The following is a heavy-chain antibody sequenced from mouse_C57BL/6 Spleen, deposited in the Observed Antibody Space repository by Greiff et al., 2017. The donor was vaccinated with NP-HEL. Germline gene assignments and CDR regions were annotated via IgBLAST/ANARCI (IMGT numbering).Heavy chain of an antibody. V-gene: IGHV1-26*01. CDR3: ARYGNYGFDYAMDY. CDR2: INPNNGGT. D-gene: IGHD2-1*01. Sequence: EVQLQQSGPELVKPGASVKISCKASGYTFTDYYMNWVKQSHGKSLEWIGDINPNNGGTSYNQKFKGKATLTVDKSSSTAYMELRSLTSEDSAVYYCARYGNYGFDYAMDYWGQGTSVTVSS. CDR1: GYTFTDYY. J-gene: IGHJ4*01.